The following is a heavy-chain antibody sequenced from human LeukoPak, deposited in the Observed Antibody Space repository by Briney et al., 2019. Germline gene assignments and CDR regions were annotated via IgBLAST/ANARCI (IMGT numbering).Heavy chain of an antibody. CDR1: GYSFTSYW. V-gene: IGHV5-51*01. CDR3: ARPGRGYCSGGSCYPTPFDY. D-gene: IGHD2-15*01. J-gene: IGHJ4*02. Sequence: GESLKISCKGSGYSFTSYWIGWVRPMPGKGLEWMGFLYPGDSDTRYSPYFQGQVTISADKSTSTAYLQWISLTPSDTAMYTCARPGRGYCSGGSCYPTPFDYWGQGTLVTVSS. CDR2: LYPGDSDT.